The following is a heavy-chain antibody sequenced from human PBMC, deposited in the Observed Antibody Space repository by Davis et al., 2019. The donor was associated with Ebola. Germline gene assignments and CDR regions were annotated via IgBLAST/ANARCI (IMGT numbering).Heavy chain of an antibody. Sequence: GESLKISCAASGFTVSSNYMSWVRQAPGKGLEWVSVIYSGGSTYYADSVKGRFTISRDNSKNTLYLQMNSLRAEDTAVYYCARGGGSGSLGYGMDVWGQGTTVTVSS. CDR3: ARGGGSGSLGYGMDV. J-gene: IGHJ6*02. D-gene: IGHD3-10*01. CDR1: GFTVSSNY. V-gene: IGHV3-53*01. CDR2: IYSGGST.